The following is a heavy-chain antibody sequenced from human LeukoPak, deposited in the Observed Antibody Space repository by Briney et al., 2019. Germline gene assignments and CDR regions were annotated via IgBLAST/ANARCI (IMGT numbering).Heavy chain of an antibody. CDR2: ISGSGGST. V-gene: IGHV3-23*01. Sequence: PGGSLRLSCAASGFTFSSYAMSWVRQAPGKGLEWVSAISGSGGSTYYADSVKGRFTISRDTSKNTLYLQMNSLRVEDTAIYFCATGGYSGLFLFNYWGQGTLVTVSS. D-gene: IGHD1-26*01. CDR3: ATGGYSGLFLFNY. CDR1: GFTFSSYA. J-gene: IGHJ4*02.